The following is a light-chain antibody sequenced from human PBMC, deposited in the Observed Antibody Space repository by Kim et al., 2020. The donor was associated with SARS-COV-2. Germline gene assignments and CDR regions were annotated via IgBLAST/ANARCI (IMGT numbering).Light chain of an antibody. J-gene: IGKJ2*01. CDR1: ESVSSN. CDR3: QQYHNWPPYT. V-gene: IGKV3-15*01. Sequence: PGERAPLSCRASESVSSNLAWYQQKPGQAPRLLIYGVFTRATGIPARFSGSGSGTEFTLTISSLQSEDFAVYYCQQYHNWPPYTFGQGTKLEIK. CDR2: GVF.